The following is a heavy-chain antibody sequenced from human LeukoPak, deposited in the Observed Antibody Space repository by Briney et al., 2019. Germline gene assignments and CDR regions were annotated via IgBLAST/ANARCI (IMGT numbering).Heavy chain of an antibody. Sequence: GGSLRLSCAASGFTFSSYEMNWVRQAPGKGLEWVSYISSSGSYIYYADSLKGRFAISRDNAKNSLYLQMNSLRAEDTAVYYCAREDASSLDYWGQGILVTVSS. CDR2: ISSSGSYI. V-gene: IGHV3-48*03. CDR3: AREDASSLDY. J-gene: IGHJ4*02. D-gene: IGHD6-13*01. CDR1: GFTFSSYE.